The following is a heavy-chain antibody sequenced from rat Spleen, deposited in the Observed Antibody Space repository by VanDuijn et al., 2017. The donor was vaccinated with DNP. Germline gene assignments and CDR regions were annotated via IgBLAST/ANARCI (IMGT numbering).Heavy chain of an antibody. V-gene: IGHV2S63*01. J-gene: IGHJ2*01. CDR1: GFSLTDYS. CDR2: MWSGGST. Sequence: VQLKESGPGLVQPSQTLSLTCTVSGFSLTDYSVHWVRQPPGKGLEWMGVMWSGGSTDYNSALKSRLSISRDTSKSQVFLKMNSLQTEDTAMYFCARSRDYFDYWGQGVTVTVSS. CDR3: ARSRDYFDY. D-gene: IGHD1-4*01.